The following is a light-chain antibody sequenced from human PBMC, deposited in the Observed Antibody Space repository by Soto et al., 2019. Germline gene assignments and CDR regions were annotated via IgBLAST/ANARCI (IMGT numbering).Light chain of an antibody. V-gene: IGKV3-20*01. J-gene: IGKJ2*01. Sequence: IVLTQSPGTLSLSPGERATLSCRASQSVSSSYLAWYQQKPGQAPRLLIYGASSRATGIPDRFSGSGSGTDFTLTISRLEPEDFAMYNCQQYGSSPYTFGQGTKLEIK. CDR2: GAS. CDR3: QQYGSSPYT. CDR1: QSVSSSY.